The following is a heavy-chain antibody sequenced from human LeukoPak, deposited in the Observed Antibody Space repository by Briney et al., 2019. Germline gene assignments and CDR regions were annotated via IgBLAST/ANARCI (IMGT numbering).Heavy chain of an antibody. Sequence: ASVKVSCKASGGTFSSYAISWVRQAPGQGLEWMGGIIPIFGTANYAQKFQGRVTITADESTSTAYMELSSLRSEDTAVYYCARDQIVVVPAAIGYYYCYGMDVWGQGTTVTVSS. CDR3: ARDQIVVVPAAIGYYYCYGMDV. V-gene: IGHV1-69*13. CDR1: GGTFSSYA. D-gene: IGHD2-2*02. CDR2: IIPIFGTA. J-gene: IGHJ6*02.